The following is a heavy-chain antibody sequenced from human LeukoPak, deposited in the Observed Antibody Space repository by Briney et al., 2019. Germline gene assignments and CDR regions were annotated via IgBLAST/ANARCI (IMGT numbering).Heavy chain of an antibody. CDR1: GITLSYYT. J-gene: IGHJ3*02. Sequence: GGSLRLSCAASGITLSYYTMNWVRQAPGKGLEWVSSISGSSIYIYYADSVKGRFTISRDNAKNSLHLEMNSLRDEDTAVYYCARSVIAVAGYDAFDIWGQGTVVTVSS. CDR3: ARSVIAVAGYDAFDI. V-gene: IGHV3-21*06. CDR2: ISGSSIYI. D-gene: IGHD6-19*01.